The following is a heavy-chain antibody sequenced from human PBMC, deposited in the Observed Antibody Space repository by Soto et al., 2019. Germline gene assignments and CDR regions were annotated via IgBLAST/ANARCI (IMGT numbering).Heavy chain of an antibody. D-gene: IGHD3-10*01. Sequence: QITLKESGPTLVRPTQTLTLTCTFSGFSLSSSGVGVGWIRRPPGKALEWLALIYWDDDKRYSPSLKSRLTITKDTSKNQVVLTLTKLHTVDTATYYCARGGWTTYYSPFFDYWGQGTLVTVSS. J-gene: IGHJ4*02. CDR2: IYWDDDK. CDR1: GFSLSSSGVG. CDR3: ARGGWTTYYSPFFDY. V-gene: IGHV2-5*02.